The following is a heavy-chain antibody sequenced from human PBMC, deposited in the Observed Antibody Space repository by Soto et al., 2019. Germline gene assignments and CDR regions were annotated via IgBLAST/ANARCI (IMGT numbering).Heavy chain of an antibody. J-gene: IGHJ6*02. Sequence: QVQLVESGGGVVQPGRSLRLSCAGSGFTFRHYPMHWVRQAPGKGLEWVAVISYDGSKEDYADSVKGRFTTSRDNSENTLYLQMNNLRPGDTAVFYCVRDQGWGGSYSFGYYGMDVWGQGTTVTVSS. D-gene: IGHD1-26*01. CDR3: VRDQGWGGSYSFGYYGMDV. V-gene: IGHV3-30*04. CDR2: ISYDGSKE. CDR1: GFTFRHYP.